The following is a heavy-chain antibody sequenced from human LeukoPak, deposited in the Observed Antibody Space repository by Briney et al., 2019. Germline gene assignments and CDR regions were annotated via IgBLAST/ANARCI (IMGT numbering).Heavy chain of an antibody. CDR2: IYYSGST. CDR3: ARVDYSNSLFDY. D-gene: IGHD4-11*01. V-gene: IGHV4-61*01. CDR1: GGSVSSGSYY. J-gene: IGHJ4*02. Sequence: ASETLSLTCTVSGGSVSSGSYYWGWIRQPPGKGLEWIRYIYYSGSTNYNPSLKSRVTISVDTSKNQFSLKLSSVTAADTAVYYCARVDYSNSLFDYWGQGTLVTVSS.